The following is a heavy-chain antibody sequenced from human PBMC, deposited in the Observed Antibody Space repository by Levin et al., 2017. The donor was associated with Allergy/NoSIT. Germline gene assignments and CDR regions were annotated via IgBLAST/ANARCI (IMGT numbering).Heavy chain of an antibody. J-gene: IGHJ3*02. Sequence: GGSLRLSCKASGYTFRVYGIIWVRQAPGEGLEWLGWISPNNGHTKVSHKVQGRVTMTTDASTTTAYLDSRSLTSDDTAVYYCARVLGTGWYDNAFEIWGQGTLVSVSS. CDR3: ARVLGTGWYDNAFEI. CDR1: GYTFRVYG. V-gene: IGHV1-18*01. D-gene: IGHD6-19*01. CDR2: ISPNNGHT.